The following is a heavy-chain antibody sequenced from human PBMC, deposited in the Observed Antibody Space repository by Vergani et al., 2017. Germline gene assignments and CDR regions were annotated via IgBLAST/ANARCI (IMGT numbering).Heavy chain of an antibody. CDR1: GFTFNEYW. J-gene: IGHJ5*02. CDR2: MNGDGDTI. Sequence: EVELVESGGGLVQPGGSLRLSCAASGFTFNEYWMHWARQVPGKGLVWVSGMNGDGDTISYADSVKGRFTISRDNAKNTLFLQMNSLRAEDTAVYYCARARKFRFGVVWENWFGPWGQGTLVTVSS. D-gene: IGHD3-3*01. V-gene: IGHV3-74*01. CDR3: ARARKFRFGVVWENWFGP.